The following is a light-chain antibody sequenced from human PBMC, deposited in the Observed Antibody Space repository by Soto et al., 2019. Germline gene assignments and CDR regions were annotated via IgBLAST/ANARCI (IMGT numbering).Light chain of an antibody. V-gene: IGKV1-5*03. CDR3: QQAYNTPRT. CDR2: KAS. Sequence: DIQMTQSPSALSASVGDRVTITCRASESASKWVAWYQQKPGRSPTLLIYKASTLQSGVPSRFSGSGSGTEFTLTISSLQAEDFGTYYCQQAYNTPRTFGQGTKVDIK. J-gene: IGKJ1*01. CDR1: ESASKW.